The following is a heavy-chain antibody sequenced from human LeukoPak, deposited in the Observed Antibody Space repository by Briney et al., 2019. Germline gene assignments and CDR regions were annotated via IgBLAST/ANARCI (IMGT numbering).Heavy chain of an antibody. D-gene: IGHD3-22*01. CDR1: GYTFTGYY. Sequence: ASVKVSCKASGYTFTGYYMHWVRQAPGQGLEWMGWINPNSGDTNYAQKFQGRVTMTRDTSISTAYMELSRLRSDDTAVYYCARRGDYYDSSGYYPPYYYYYMDVWGKGTTVTVSS. CDR2: INPNSGDT. V-gene: IGHV1-2*02. CDR3: ARRGDYYDSSGYYPPYYYYYMDV. J-gene: IGHJ6*03.